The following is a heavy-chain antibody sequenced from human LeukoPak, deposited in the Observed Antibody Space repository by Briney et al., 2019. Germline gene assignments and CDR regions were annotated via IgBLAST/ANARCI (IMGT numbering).Heavy chain of an antibody. V-gene: IGHV3-53*01. CDR3: AAKVELRSNGPYFNS. CDR1: GFTGCTNY. CDR2: IYSGGDT. D-gene: IGHD1-7*01. J-gene: IGHJ4*02. Sequence: GGSLRHFRAPPGFTGCTNYMSWVRQAPAVRPEWFSVIYSGGDTFYADSVKGRFTISRDNSKNTLYLQMNSLRAEDTAVYYCAAKVELRSNGPYFNSWGQGTLVTVSS.